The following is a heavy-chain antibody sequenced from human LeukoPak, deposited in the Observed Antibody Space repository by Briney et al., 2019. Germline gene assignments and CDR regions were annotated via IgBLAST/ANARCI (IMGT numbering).Heavy chain of an antibody. J-gene: IGHJ4*02. CDR2: ISADGGSA. CDR3: ARDRNFPRDQFDY. CDR1: GFTFSSYA. D-gene: IGHD4-11*01. Sequence: EGSLRLSCAASGFTFSSYAMSWVRQAPGKGLEWVSAISADGGSAWYAGSVRGRSTISRDNSKNTVYLQMNTLRAEDTAVYFCARDRNFPRDQFDYWGQGTLVTVSS. V-gene: IGHV3-23*01.